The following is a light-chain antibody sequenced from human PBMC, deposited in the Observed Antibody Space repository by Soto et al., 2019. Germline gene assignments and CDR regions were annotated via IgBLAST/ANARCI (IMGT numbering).Light chain of an antibody. CDR3: QPLESYPST. Sequence: DVQRAQAGSALSGAVACRVSVTFPASQGINTFLAWYKQKPGKAPKLLIYAASTLQSRVPSRFSGRRSRPAFTLTLRSLQPEAFATYYCQPLESYPSTFGAGTKVDIK. CDR2: AAS. V-gene: IGKV1-9*01. CDR1: QGINTF. J-gene: IGKJ4*01.